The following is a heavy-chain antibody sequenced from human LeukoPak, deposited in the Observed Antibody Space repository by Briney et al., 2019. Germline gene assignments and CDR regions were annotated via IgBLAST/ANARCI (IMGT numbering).Heavy chain of an antibody. CDR3: ARRGRGYHLNWFDP. CDR2: IYYSGST. Sequence: KPSETLSLTCTVSGGSISSSSYYWGWIRQPPGKGLEWIGSIYYSGSTYYNPSLKSRVTISVDTSKNQFSLKLSSVTAADTAVYYCARRGRGYHLNWFDPWGQGTLVTVSS. CDR1: GGSISSSSYY. V-gene: IGHV4-39*01. D-gene: IGHD3-22*01. J-gene: IGHJ5*02.